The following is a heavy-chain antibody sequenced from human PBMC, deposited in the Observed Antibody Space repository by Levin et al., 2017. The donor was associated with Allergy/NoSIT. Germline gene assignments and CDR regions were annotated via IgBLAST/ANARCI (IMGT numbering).Heavy chain of an antibody. CDR1: GFTFSSYA. Sequence: PGGSLRLSCAASGFTFSSYAMHWVRQAPGKGLEWVAVISYDGSNKYYADSVKGRFTISRDNSKNTLYLQMNSLRAEDTAVYYCARVIAAAGTYWGQGTLVTVSS. J-gene: IGHJ4*02. D-gene: IGHD6-13*01. CDR2: ISYDGSNK. V-gene: IGHV3-30*04. CDR3: ARVIAAAGTY.